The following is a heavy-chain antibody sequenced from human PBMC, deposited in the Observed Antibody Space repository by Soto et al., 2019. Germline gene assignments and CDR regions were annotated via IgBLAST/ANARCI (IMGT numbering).Heavy chain of an antibody. J-gene: IGHJ4*02. Sequence: GRSLRLSWAASGFTFSSYAMPWVRQAQGKGLEWVSAISGSGANTYYADSVKGRFTISRDNSKNTLYLQMNSLRAEDTSVYYCAKLYDFWSGEDYWGQGTLVTVSS. D-gene: IGHD3-3*01. CDR2: ISGSGANT. CDR1: GFTFSSYA. V-gene: IGHV3-23*01. CDR3: AKLYDFWSGEDY.